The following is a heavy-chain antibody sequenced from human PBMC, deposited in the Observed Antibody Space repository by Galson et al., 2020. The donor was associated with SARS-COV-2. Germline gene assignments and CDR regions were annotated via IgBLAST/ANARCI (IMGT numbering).Heavy chain of an antibody. CDR3: VTGGAEGGFFEY. D-gene: IGHD3-16*01. Sequence: IRQSPSRGLEWLGRTYYRSYWKSDYAISVRSRITINADPSKNQFSLQLNSVTPDDSAVYYCVTGGAEGGFFEYWGQGTLVTVSS. CDR2: TYYRSYWKS. V-gene: IGHV6-1*01. J-gene: IGHJ4*02.